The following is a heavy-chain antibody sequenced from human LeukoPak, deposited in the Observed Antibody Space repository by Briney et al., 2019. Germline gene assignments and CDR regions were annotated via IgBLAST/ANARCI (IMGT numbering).Heavy chain of an antibody. CDR3: AELGITMIGGV. CDR2: ISSSGSTI. V-gene: IGHV3-48*03. CDR1: GFTFSSYE. J-gene: IGHJ6*04. D-gene: IGHD3-10*02. Sequence: GGSLRLSCAASGFTFSSYEMNWVRQAPGKGLERVSYISSSGSTIYYADSVKGRFTISRDNAKNSLYLQMNSLRAEDTAVYYCAELGITMIGGVCGKGTTVTISS.